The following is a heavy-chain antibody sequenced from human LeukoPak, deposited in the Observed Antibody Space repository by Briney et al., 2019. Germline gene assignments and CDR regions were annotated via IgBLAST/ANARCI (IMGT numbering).Heavy chain of an antibody. V-gene: IGHV1-8*02. Sequence: ASVKVSCKASGYTFTSYGINWVRQATGQGLEWMGWMNPNSGNTGYAQKFQGRVTMTRNTSISTAYMELSSLRSEDTAVYYCATTIAVAGRKYYYYYYMDVWGKGTTVTISS. CDR1: GYTFTSYG. CDR2: MNPNSGNT. CDR3: ATTIAVAGRKYYYYYYMDV. D-gene: IGHD6-19*01. J-gene: IGHJ6*03.